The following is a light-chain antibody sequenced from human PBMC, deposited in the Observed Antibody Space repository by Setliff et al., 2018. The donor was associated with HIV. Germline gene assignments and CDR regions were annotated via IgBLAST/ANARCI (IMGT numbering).Light chain of an antibody. CDR1: SGPTNFP. CDR3: QTWDTDLYV. Sequence: QPVLTQSPSAFASLGASVKLTCSLSSGPTNFPVAWHQQQPEKGPRYLMQVNPDGSHIKGDGIPDRFSGSSSGADRYLIISSLQSEDEADYYCQTWDTDLYVFEAGTKVTVL. CDR2: VNPDGSH. V-gene: IGLV4-69*01. J-gene: IGLJ1*01.